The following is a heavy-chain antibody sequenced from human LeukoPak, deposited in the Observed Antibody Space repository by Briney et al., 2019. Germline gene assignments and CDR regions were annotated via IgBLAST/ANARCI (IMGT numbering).Heavy chain of an antibody. D-gene: IGHD6-19*01. Sequence: KPGESLIISCAASGYNFNIYYIGGLRQMPGKGLQGMGVIFHCGSDTKYSPSFKGQVTISADRSINTAHLESSSLTASDTAIYYCARQQAVPGPGSHYWGGETVVSASS. CDR3: ARQQAVPGPGSHY. V-gene: IGHV5-51*01. J-gene: IGHJ4*02. CDR1: GYNFNIYY. CDR2: IFHCGSDT.